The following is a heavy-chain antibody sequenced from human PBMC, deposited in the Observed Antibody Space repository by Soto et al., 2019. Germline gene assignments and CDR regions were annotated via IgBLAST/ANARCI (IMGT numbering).Heavy chain of an antibody. Sequence: QVQLVESGGGVVQPGRSVRLSCAASGFTFISYDMHWVRQAPGKGLEWVAVISFDGNNKYFSDSVKGRFTVSRDNSKDTLYLQMNSLRVEDTAVYFCACDSSHFEGRIGNWGQGTLVTVSS. CDR2: ISFDGNNK. V-gene: IGHV3-30*03. J-gene: IGHJ4*02. D-gene: IGHD2-2*01. CDR1: GFTFISYD. CDR3: ACDSSHFEGRIGN.